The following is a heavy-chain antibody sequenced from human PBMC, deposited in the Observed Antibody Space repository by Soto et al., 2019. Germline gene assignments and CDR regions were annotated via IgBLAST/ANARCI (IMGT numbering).Heavy chain of an antibody. CDR3: AREGRGYSYGYWFDP. J-gene: IGHJ5*02. CDR1: GGSIRSGGYY. CDR2: IYYSGST. V-gene: IGHV4-31*03. Sequence: SETLSLTCTVSGGSIRSGGYYWSWIRQHPGKGLEWIGYIYYSGSTYYNPSLKSRVTISVDTSKNQFSLKLSSVTAADTAVYYCAREGRGYSYGYWFDPWGQGTLVTVSS. D-gene: IGHD5-18*01.